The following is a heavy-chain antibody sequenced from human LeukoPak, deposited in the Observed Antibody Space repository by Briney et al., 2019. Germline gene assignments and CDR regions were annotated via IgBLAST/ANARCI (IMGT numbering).Heavy chain of an antibody. CDR2: ISYDGSNK. V-gene: IGHV3-30-3*01. D-gene: IGHD6-13*01. CDR1: GFTFSSYA. CDR3: ARDPAAGTEYYFDY. J-gene: IGHJ4*02. Sequence: PGGSLRLSCAASGFTFSSYAMHWVRQAPGKGLEWVAVISYDGSNKYYADSVKGRFTISRDNSKNTLYLQMNSLRAEDTAVYYCARDPAAGTEYYFDYWGQGTLVTVSS.